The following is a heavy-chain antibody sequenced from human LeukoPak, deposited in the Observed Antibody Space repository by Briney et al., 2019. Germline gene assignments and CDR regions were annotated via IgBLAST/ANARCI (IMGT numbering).Heavy chain of an antibody. CDR1: GPSINNYY. D-gene: IGHD6-19*01. V-gene: IGHV4-59*01. CDR2: IHYSGST. Sequence: PSETLSLTCTVSGPSINNYYWHWLRQPPGKGLEWIGYIHYSGSTNYNPSLKSRITISLDTSKSQFSLKLTSVTPADTAVYYCAASGWPSNSFGVWGQGTTVTVSS. CDR3: AASGWPSNSFGV. J-gene: IGHJ6*02.